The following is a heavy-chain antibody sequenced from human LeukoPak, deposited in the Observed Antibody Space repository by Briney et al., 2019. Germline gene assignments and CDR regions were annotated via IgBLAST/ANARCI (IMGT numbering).Heavy chain of an antibody. CDR1: GYSFTSYW. CDR2: IYPGGSDT. J-gene: IGHJ4*02. CDR3: ARRRYCSGGSCYEFPDY. Sequence: GESLKISCKGSGYSFTSYWIGWVRQMPGKGLEWMGIIYPGGSDTRYSPSFQGQVTISADKSISTAYLQWSSLKASDTAMYYCARRRYCSGGSCYEFPDYWGQGTLVTVSS. V-gene: IGHV5-51*01. D-gene: IGHD2-15*01.